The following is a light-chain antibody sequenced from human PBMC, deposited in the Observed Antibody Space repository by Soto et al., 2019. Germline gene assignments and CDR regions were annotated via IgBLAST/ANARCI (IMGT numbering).Light chain of an antibody. J-gene: IGLJ1*01. V-gene: IGLV2-14*01. CDR2: DVS. Sequence: QSALTQPASVSGSPGQSITISCTGTSSDVGGSNYVSWYQQHPGKAPKLIISDVSYRPSGVSNRFSGSKSGNTASLTISGLHVEDEADYYCSSYTSRSTYVFGTGTKLTVL. CDR1: SSDVGGSNY. CDR3: SSYTSRSTYV.